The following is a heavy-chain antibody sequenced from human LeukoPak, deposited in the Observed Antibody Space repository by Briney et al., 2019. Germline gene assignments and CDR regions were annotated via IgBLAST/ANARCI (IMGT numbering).Heavy chain of an antibody. J-gene: IGHJ6*02. CDR1: GFTFSSYS. Sequence: GGSLRLSCAASGFTFSSYSMNWVRQAPGKGLEWVSSISSSSGYIYYADSVKGRFTISRDNAKNSLYLQMNSLRAEDTAVYYCARDLSEYYGMDVWGQGTTVTVSS. V-gene: IGHV3-21*01. CDR3: ARDLSEYYGMDV. CDR2: ISSSSGYI. D-gene: IGHD1-14*01.